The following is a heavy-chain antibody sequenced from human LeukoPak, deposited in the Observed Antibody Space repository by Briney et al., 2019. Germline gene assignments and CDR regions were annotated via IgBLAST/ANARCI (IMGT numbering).Heavy chain of an antibody. J-gene: IGHJ4*02. Sequence: GGSLRLSCAASGFAFSTEAMAWVRQAPGKGLEWVSIISYSGGTTHYADSVKGRFTISRDNSKDTLYLQMNSLRAEDTAIYYCASKTTGKYHFDNWGQGTLVTVSS. CDR3: ASKTTGKYHFDN. D-gene: IGHD3-9*01. V-gene: IGHV3-23*01. CDR2: ISYSGGTT. CDR1: GFAFSTEA.